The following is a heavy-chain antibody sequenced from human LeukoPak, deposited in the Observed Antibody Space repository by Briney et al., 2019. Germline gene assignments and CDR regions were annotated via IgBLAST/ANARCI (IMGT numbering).Heavy chain of an antibody. V-gene: IGHV1-18*01. CDR3: ARNPQKWEPYTY. CDR1: GGTFNSYA. CDR2: ISAYNNNT. Sequence: ASVKVSCKASGGTFNSYAINWVRQAPGQGLEWMGWISAYNNNTNYAQKFQGRLTMTTDTSTSTAYMELRSLRSDDTAVYYCARNPQKWEPYTYWGQGTLVTVSS. D-gene: IGHD1-26*01. J-gene: IGHJ4*02.